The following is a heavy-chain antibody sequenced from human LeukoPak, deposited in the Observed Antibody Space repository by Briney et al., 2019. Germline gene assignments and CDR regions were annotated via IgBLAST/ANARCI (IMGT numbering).Heavy chain of an antibody. J-gene: IGHJ4*02. CDR1: GFTFSSYG. V-gene: IGHV3-23*01. CDR3: AKGAIVVITTEYFDY. D-gene: IGHD3-22*01. CDR2: ISGSGGST. Sequence: PGGTLRLSCAASGFTFSSYGMSWVRQAPGKGLEWVSAISGSGGSTYYADSVKGRFTISRDNSKNTLYLQMNSLRAEDTAVYYWAKGAIVVITTEYFDYWGQGTLVTVSS.